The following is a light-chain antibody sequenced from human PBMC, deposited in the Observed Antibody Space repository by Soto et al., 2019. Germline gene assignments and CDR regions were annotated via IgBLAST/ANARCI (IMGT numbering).Light chain of an antibody. J-gene: IGKJ2*01. Sequence: EIVLTQSPGTLSLSPGERATLSCRACQSVSSSYLAWYQQKPGQAPRLLIYGASSRATGIPDRFSGSGSGTDFTLTICRLEPEDFAVYYCQQYGSSITFGPGPQLEI. CDR2: GAS. CDR1: QSVSSSY. CDR3: QQYGSSIT. V-gene: IGKV3-20*01.